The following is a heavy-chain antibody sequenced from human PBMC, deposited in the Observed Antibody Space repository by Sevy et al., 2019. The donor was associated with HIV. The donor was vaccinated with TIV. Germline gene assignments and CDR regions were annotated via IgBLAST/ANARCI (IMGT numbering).Heavy chain of an antibody. V-gene: IGHV3-53*01. CDR1: GFTVSSNY. Sequence: GGSRRLSCAASGFTVSSNYMSWVRQAPGKGLEWVSVIYSGGSTYYADSVKGRFTISRDNSKNTLYLQMNSLRAEDTAVYYCARDARSSGYYGMDVWGQGTTVTVSS. CDR2: IYSGGST. CDR3: ARDARSSGYYGMDV. D-gene: IGHD3-10*01. J-gene: IGHJ6*02.